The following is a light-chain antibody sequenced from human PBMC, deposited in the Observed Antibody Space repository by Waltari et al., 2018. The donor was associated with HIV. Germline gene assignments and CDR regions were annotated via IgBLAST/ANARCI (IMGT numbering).Light chain of an antibody. CDR3: HVWDGSDYVSGV. Sequence: SYVLTQPPSASVAPGKTATITCGGNNIGNTRVHWYQQRPGQAPVLVIYYNSDRPSGIPERFSGSNSGNTATLTISRAEAGDEADYYCHVWDGSDYVSGVFGGGTKVTVL. V-gene: IGLV3-21*04. J-gene: IGLJ3*02. CDR1: NIGNTR. CDR2: YNS.